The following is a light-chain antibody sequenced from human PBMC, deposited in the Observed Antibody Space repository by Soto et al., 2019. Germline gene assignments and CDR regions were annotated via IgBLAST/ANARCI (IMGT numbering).Light chain of an antibody. Sequence: DIQMTQSPSTLSASVGDRVTITCRASQSISSYLNWYQQKPGKAPKLLIYAASSLQSGVPSRFSGSGAGTDFTLTISSLQPEDFETDDCQQSYRTPPTFGPGTKVDIK. CDR1: QSISSY. V-gene: IGKV1-39*01. J-gene: IGKJ3*01. CDR2: AAS. CDR3: QQSYRTPPT.